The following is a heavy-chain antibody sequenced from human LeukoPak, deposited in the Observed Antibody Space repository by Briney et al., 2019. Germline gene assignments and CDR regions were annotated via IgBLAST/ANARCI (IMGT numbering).Heavy chain of an antibody. CDR2: IKQDGSEK. V-gene: IGHV3-7*01. D-gene: IGHD2-2*01. CDR3: ARGMFVVVPAAMGNWFDP. J-gene: IGHJ5*02. Sequence: PGGSLRLSCAASGFTFSSYWMSWVRQAPGKGLEWVANIKQDGSEKYYVDSVKGRFTISRDNAKNSLYLQMNSLRAEDTAVYYCARGMFVVVPAAMGNWFDPWGQGTLVTVSS. CDR1: GFTFSSYW.